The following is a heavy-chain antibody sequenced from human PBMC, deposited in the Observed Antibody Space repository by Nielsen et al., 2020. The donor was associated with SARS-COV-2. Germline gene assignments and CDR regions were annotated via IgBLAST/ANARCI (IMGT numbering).Heavy chain of an antibody. V-gene: IGHV1-3*01. CDR1: GYTFTSYA. J-gene: IGHJ4*02. CDR3: ARDQQGDGYFDY. Sequence: ASVKVSCKASGYTFTSYAMHWVRQAPGQRLEWMGWINAGNGNTKYSQKFQGRVTITADESTSTAYMELSSLRSEDTAVYYCARDQQGDGYFDYWGQGTLVTVSS. CDR2: INAGNGNT. D-gene: IGHD3-10*01.